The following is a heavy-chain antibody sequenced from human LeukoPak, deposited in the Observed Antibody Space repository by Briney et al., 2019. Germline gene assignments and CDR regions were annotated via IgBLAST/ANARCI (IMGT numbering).Heavy chain of an antibody. CDR1: GFTVSSNY. D-gene: IGHD3-10*01. Sequence: GGSLRLSCAASGFTVSSNYMSWVRQAPGKGLEWVSLIYSSGSTDYADSVKGRFTISRDNSKNTLYLQMNSLRGEDTAVYYCARFGRFYYGSGSYSYAFDIWGQGTMTVSS. V-gene: IGHV3-66*01. CDR3: ARFGRFYYGSGSYSYAFDI. CDR2: IYSSGST. J-gene: IGHJ3*02.